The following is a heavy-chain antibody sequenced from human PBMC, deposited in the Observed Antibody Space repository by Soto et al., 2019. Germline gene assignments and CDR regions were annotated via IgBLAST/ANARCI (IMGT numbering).Heavy chain of an antibody. J-gene: IGHJ4*02. V-gene: IGHV4-34*01. Sequence: ASETLSLTCAVYGGSFSGYYWSWIRQPPGKGLEWIGEINHSGSTNYNPSLKSRVTISVDTSKNQFSLKLSSVTAADTAVYYCARVHYDFWSGYQYYFDYWGQGTLVTVSS. CDR3: ARVHYDFWSGYQYYFDY. CDR1: GGSFSGYY. CDR2: INHSGST. D-gene: IGHD3-3*01.